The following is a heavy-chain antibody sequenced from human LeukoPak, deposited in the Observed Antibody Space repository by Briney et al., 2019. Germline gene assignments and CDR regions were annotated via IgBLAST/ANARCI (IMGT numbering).Heavy chain of an antibody. CDR1: GYTFTSYD. CDR2: INPNSGGT. Sequence: ASVKVSCKASGYTFTSYDINWVRQATGQGLEWMGRINPNSGGTNYAQKFQGRVTMTRDTSISTAYMELSRLRSDDTAVYYCARGPRGLQQPPFDYWGQGTLVTVSS. CDR3: ARGPRGLQQPPFDY. V-gene: IGHV1-2*06. D-gene: IGHD6-13*01. J-gene: IGHJ4*02.